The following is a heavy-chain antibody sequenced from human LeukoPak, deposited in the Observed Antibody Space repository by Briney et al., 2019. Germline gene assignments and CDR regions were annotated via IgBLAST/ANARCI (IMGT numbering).Heavy chain of an antibody. CDR1: GFTSSSYA. J-gene: IGHJ4*02. CDR3: AKDLGAGGGSVFDN. V-gene: IGHV3-23*01. CDR2: ISGSGGNT. D-gene: IGHD3-10*01. Sequence: GGSLRLSCAASGFTSSSYALSWVRQAPGKGLGWVSAISGSGGNTYYTDSVKGRFTMSRDNSKNTLSLQMNSLRVEDTALYYCAKDLGAGGGSVFDNWGQGTLVTVSS.